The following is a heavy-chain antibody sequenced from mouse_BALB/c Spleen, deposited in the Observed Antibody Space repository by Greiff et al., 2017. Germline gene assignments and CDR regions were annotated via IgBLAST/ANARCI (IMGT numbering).Heavy chain of an antibody. CDR1: GYSITSDYA. D-gene: IGHD2-14*01. CDR2: ISYSGST. J-gene: IGHJ4*01. V-gene: IGHV3-2*02. CDR3: ARDYRYDAGAMDY. Sequence: EVQLQQSGPGLVKPSQSLSLTCTVTGYSITSDYAWNWIRQFPGNKLEWMGYISYSGSTSYNPSLKSRISITRDTSKNQFFLQLNSVTTEDTATYYCARDYRYDAGAMDYWGQGTSVTVSS.